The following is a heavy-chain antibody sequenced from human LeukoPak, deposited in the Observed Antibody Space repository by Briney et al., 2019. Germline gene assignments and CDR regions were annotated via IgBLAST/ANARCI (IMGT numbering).Heavy chain of an antibody. CDR1: GGSISSGGYY. Sequence: PSQTLSLTCTVSGGSISSGGYYWSWIRQHPGRGLEWIGYIYYSGSTYYNPSLKSRLTISVDTSKNQFSLKLSSVTAADMAVFYCARAKYDVLTGYYPHFDYWGQGTLVTVSS. CDR3: ARAKYDVLTGYYPHFDY. J-gene: IGHJ4*02. V-gene: IGHV4-31*03. D-gene: IGHD3-9*01. CDR2: IYYSGST.